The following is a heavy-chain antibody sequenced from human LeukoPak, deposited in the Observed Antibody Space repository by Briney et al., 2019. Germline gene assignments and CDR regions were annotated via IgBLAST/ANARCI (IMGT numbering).Heavy chain of an antibody. V-gene: IGHV3-30*03. J-gene: IGHJ4*02. D-gene: IGHD5-12*01. CDR3: ASRGYSNTLYYLDY. CDR2: ISYDGSNK. Sequence: QPGRSLRLSCAASGFTFSSYGMHWVRQAPGKGLEWVAVISYDGSNKYYADSVKGRFTISRDNSKNTLYLQMSSLRAEDTAVYYCASRGYSNTLYYLDYWGQGTLVTVSS. CDR1: GFTFSSYG.